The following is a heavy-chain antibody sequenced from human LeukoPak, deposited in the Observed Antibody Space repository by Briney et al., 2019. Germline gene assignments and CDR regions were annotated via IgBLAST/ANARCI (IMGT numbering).Heavy chain of an antibody. Sequence: GRSLRLSCAASGFPFDNYGMAWVRQAPGKGLEWVSGITWNGGITAYADSVKGRFTISRDNAKNSLYLQMNSLRAEDTALYYCARDGPVAGVELDQWGQGTLVTVSA. CDR3: ARDGPVAGVELDQ. CDR1: GFPFDNYG. J-gene: IGHJ4*02. V-gene: IGHV3-20*04. D-gene: IGHD6-19*01. CDR2: ITWNGGIT.